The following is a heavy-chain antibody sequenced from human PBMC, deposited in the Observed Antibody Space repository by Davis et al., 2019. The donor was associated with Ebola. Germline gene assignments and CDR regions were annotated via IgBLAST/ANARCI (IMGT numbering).Heavy chain of an antibody. CDR3: ARLRRGVTTSLDY. Sequence: PSETLSLTCTVSGGSISSYYWSWIRQPPGKGLEWIGYIYYSGSTNYNPSLKSRVTISVDTSKNQFSLKLSSVTAADTAVYYCARLRRGVTTSLDYWGQGTLVTVSS. CDR1: GGSISSYY. D-gene: IGHD4-17*01. J-gene: IGHJ4*02. V-gene: IGHV4-59*01. CDR2: IYYSGST.